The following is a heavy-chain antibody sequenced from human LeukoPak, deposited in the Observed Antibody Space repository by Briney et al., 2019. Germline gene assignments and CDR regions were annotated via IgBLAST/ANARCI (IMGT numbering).Heavy chain of an antibody. CDR2: IKQDGSEK. J-gene: IGHJ6*03. Sequence: AGGSLRLSCAASRFTFSNYWMSWVRQAPGKGLEWVANIKQDGSEKYYVDSVKGRFTISRDNAKNSLYLQMNSLRAEDTAVYYCARDVWSLGGYDPNFYYYYYYMDVWGKGTTVTISS. V-gene: IGHV3-7*03. CDR1: RFTFSNYW. CDR3: ARDVWSLGGYDPNFYYYYYYMDV. D-gene: IGHD5-12*01.